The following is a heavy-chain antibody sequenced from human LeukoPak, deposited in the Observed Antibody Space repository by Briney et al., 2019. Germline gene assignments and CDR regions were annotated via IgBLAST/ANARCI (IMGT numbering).Heavy chain of an antibody. D-gene: IGHD6-13*01. Sequence: GGSLRLSCAASGFTVSSNYMSWVRQAPGKGLEWVSVIYSGGSTYYADSVKGRFSISRDNSKNTLYLQMNSLRAEDTALYYCVRGQATAWGLDYWGQGTLVTVSS. J-gene: IGHJ4*02. CDR3: VRGQATAWGLDY. CDR1: GFTVSSNY. CDR2: IYSGGST. V-gene: IGHV3-53*01.